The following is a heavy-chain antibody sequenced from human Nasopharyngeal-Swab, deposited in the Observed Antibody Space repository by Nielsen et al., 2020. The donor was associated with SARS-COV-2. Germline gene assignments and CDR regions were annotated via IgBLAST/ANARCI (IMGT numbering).Heavy chain of an antibody. V-gene: IGHV1-3*01. CDR1: GCIFTSYA. CDR2: INAGNGNT. J-gene: IGHJ6*03. CDR3: ARYYYYMDV. Sequence: GSVQASCKASGCIFTSYAMHWVRQAPGQRLEWMGWINAGNGNTKYSQKFQGRVTITRDTSASTAYMELSSMRSEDTAVYCCARYYYYMDVWGKGTTVTVSS.